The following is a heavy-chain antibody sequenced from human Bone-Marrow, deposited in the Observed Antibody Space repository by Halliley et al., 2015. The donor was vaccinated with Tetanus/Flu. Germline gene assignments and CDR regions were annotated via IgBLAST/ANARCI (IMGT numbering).Heavy chain of an antibody. Sequence: GLVKPSQTLSLTCVVSGDSVSSNSAAWGWIRQSPSRGLEWLARTYYTSQWIHDYEDSVKSRINVNADTSKNQISLQLTSVTPEDTAMYFCAGSRRSTNGALTGNAFHIWGQGTMVTVSS. CDR2: TYYTSQWIH. V-gene: IGHV6-1*01. CDR1: GDSVSSNSAA. D-gene: IGHD1-26*01. J-gene: IGHJ3*02. CDR3: AGSRRSTNGALTGNAFHI.